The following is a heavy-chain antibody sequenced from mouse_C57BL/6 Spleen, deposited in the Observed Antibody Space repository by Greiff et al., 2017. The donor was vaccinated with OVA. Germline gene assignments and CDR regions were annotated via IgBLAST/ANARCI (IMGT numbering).Heavy chain of an antibody. V-gene: IGHV1-18*01. CDR2: INPKNGGT. CDR3: ARRGIFFYAMDD. CDR1: GYTFNDYN. Sequence: VQLQQSGPELVKPGASVKISCTASGYTFNDYNMNWVKQSPGKSLEWIGDINPKNGGTTSNQKFKGKATLTVDTSSSTAYMELSSLTSEDTAVYYCARRGIFFYAMDDWGKGTAVTVSS. J-gene: IGHJ4*01. D-gene: IGHD4-1*01.